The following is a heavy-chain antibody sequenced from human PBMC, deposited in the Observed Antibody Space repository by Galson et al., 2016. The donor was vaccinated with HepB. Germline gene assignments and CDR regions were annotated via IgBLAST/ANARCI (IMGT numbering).Heavy chain of an antibody. Sequence: TLSLTCTVSGGSITSAGYYWNWIRQHPGKGLEWIGSIYYGGTPQFNPSLRSRLSISVDASKNQLSLRLSSVTAADTAVYYCASSGQTYYFYGLAVWGPGTTVTVSS. CDR2: IYYGGTP. CDR3: ASSGQTYYFYGLAV. V-gene: IGHV4-31*03. D-gene: IGHD3-10*01. J-gene: IGHJ6*02. CDR1: GGSITSAGYY.